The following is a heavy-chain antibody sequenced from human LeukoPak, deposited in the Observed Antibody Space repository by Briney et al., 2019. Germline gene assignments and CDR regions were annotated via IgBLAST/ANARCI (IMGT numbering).Heavy chain of an antibody. D-gene: IGHD2-2*01. CDR2: IYYSGST. V-gene: IGHV4-39*07. CDR1: GGSISSSSYY. J-gene: IGHJ4*02. Sequence: SETLSLTCTVSGGSISSSSYYWGWIRQPPGKGLEWIGSIYYSGSTNYNPSLKSRVTMSVDTSKNQFSLKLSSVTAADTAVYYCARGGDIVVVPADVFDYWGQGTLVTVSS. CDR3: ARGGDIVVVPADVFDY.